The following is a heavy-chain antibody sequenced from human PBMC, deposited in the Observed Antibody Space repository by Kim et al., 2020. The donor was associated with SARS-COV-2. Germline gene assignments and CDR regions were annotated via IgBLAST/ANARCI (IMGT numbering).Heavy chain of an antibody. J-gene: IGHJ5*01. Sequence: GGSLRLSCVASGFPFSDYAMNWVRQAPGKGLEWVPGISGSGKTTYDADSVKGRFRISRDNSKNMLFLQMNSLRVEDTARYYCARDKNTWLPPDWFDSWGQGTVVVVS. CDR1: GFPFSDYA. CDR2: ISGSGKTT. V-gene: IGHV3-23*01. D-gene: IGHD3-9*01. CDR3: ARDKNTWLPPDWFDS.